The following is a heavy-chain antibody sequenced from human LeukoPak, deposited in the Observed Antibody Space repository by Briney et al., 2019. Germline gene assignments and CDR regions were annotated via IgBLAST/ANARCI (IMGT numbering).Heavy chain of an antibody. D-gene: IGHD3-22*01. J-gene: IGHJ4*02. CDR3: ARTPIYYFDNSGYYN. Sequence: SETLSLTCTVSGGSINNYYWSWIRQPAGKGLEWIGLIYSSGSTSYNPSLKSRVTMSVDTSKRQFSLRLSSVTAADTAVYYCARTPIYYFDNSGYYNWGQGTLVTVSS. V-gene: IGHV4-4*07. CDR2: IYSSGST. CDR1: GGSINNYY.